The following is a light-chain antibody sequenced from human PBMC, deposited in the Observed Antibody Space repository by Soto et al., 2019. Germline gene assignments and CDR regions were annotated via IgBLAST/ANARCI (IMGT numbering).Light chain of an antibody. J-gene: IGLJ1*01. CDR1: SAYSSYA. CDR2: VGSGGIVG. Sequence: QLVLTQPPSAAASLGASVTLTCTLSSAYSSYAVDWYQQRPGKGPRFVMRVGSGGIVGSKGEGIPDRFSVSGSGLNRYLTIKNVQEEDEGDYHCGADHGSGSDFVYVFGTGTKVTVL. V-gene: IGLV9-49*01. CDR3: GADHGSGSDFVYV.